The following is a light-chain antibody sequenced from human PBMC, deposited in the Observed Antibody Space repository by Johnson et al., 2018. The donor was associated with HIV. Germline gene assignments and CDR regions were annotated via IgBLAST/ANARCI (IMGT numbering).Light chain of an antibody. J-gene: IGLJ1*01. V-gene: IGLV1-51*02. Sequence: HSVLTQPPSVSAAPGQKVTISCSGRSSNIGNNYVSWYQQLPGTAPKLLIYENNKRPSGIPDRFSGSKSGTSATLGITGLQTGDEADYYCGTWDSSLSAGWVFGTWSKVTVL. CDR3: GTWDSSLSAGWV. CDR2: ENN. CDR1: SSNIGNNY.